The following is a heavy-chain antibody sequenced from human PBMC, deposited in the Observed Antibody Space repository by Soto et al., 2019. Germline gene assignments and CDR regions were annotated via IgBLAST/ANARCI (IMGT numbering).Heavy chain of an antibody. Sequence: PSETLSLTCTVSGGSISSGGYYWSWIRQHPGKGLEWIGYIYYSGSTYYNPSLKSRVTISVDTSKNQFSLKLSSVTAADTAVYYCARDPTEGPFTGDMNYGMDVWGQGTTVTVSS. CDR3: ARDPTEGPFTGDMNYGMDV. J-gene: IGHJ6*02. CDR2: IYYSGST. CDR1: GGSISSGGYY. D-gene: IGHD3-16*01. V-gene: IGHV4-31*03.